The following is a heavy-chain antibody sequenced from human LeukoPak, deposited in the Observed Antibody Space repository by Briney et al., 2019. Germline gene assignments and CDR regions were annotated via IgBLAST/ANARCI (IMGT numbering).Heavy chain of an antibody. CDR3: TKGTIWLPFDY. V-gene: IGHV3-23*01. D-gene: IGHD5-18*01. Sequence: PGGSLRLSCAASGFTFSNYALRWARQAPGKGLQWVSAISGSGGSTYYADSVKGRFTISRDNSKNTLYLQMNSLRAEDTAVYYCTKGTIWLPFDYWGQGTLVTVLS. CDR1: GFTFSNYA. CDR2: ISGSGGST. J-gene: IGHJ4*02.